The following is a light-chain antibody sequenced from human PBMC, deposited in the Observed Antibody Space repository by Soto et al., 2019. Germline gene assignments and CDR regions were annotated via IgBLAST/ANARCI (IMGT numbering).Light chain of an antibody. Sequence: QSALTQPASVSGSPGQSITISCTGTSSDVGGYNYVSWYQQHPGKAPKLMIYDVSNRPSGVSNRFSGSKSGNTASLTISGLQAEDEADYYCSSYTRISTVVFGGGTKVTVL. J-gene: IGLJ2*01. CDR1: SSDVGGYNY. CDR3: SSYTRISTVV. CDR2: DVS. V-gene: IGLV2-14*01.